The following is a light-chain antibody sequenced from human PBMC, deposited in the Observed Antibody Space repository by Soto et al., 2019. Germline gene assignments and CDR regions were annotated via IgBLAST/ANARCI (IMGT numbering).Light chain of an antibody. CDR3: SSYTSSSTLDVV. CDR1: SSDVGGYNY. CDR2: EVS. J-gene: IGLJ2*01. Sequence: QAVVTQPASVSGSPGQSITISCTGTSSDVGGYNYVSWYQQHPGKAPKLMIYEVSNRPSGVSNRFSGSKSGNTASLTISGLQADDEADYYCSSYTSSSTLDVVFGGGTKLTVL. V-gene: IGLV2-14*01.